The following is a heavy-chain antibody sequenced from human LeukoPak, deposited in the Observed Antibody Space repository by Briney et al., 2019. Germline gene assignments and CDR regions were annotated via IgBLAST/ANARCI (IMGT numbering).Heavy chain of an antibody. J-gene: IGHJ4*02. CDR2: IIPIFDTP. D-gene: IGHD3-10*01. Sequence: SVKVSCKASGATFTNYAISWVRQAPGQGLEWMGGIIPIFDTPNYEQKFQGRVIITADESTATAYMELSSLRSEDTAVYFCATRMPGSQSDNWGQGTLVTVSS. CDR1: GATFTNYA. V-gene: IGHV1-69*13. CDR3: ATRMPGSQSDN.